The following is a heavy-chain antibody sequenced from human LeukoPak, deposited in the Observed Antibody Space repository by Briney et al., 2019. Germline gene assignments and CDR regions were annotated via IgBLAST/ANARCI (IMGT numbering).Heavy chain of an antibody. CDR1: GGSFSGYY. CDR3: ASGSYGMDV. V-gene: IGHV4-34*01. CDR2: INHSGST. Sequence: PSETLSLTCAVHGGSFSGYYWSWIRQPPGKGLEWIGEINHSGSTNYNPSLKSRVTISVDTSKNQFSLKLSSVTAADTAVYYCASGSYGMDVWGQGTTVTVSS. J-gene: IGHJ6*02.